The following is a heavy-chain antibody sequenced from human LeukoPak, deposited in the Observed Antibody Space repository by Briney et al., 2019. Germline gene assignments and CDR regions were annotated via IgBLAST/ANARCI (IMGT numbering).Heavy chain of an antibody. CDR1: GYTFTNCY. D-gene: IGHD3-22*01. CDR2: INPSGGST. V-gene: IGHV1-46*01. Sequence: ASVKVPCKASGYTFTNCYMHWVRQAPGQGLEWMGIINPSGGSTSYAQKFQGRVTMTRDTSTSTVYMELSSLRSEDTAVYYCARGRYYYDSSGYYGLDIWGQGTLVTVSS. J-gene: IGHJ4*02. CDR3: ARGRYYYDSSGYYGLDI.